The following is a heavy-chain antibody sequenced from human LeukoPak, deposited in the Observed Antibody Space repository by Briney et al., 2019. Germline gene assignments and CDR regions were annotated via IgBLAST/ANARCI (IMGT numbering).Heavy chain of an antibody. J-gene: IGHJ4*02. CDR3: ASRNVGVATYRIDY. V-gene: IGHV3-48*03. Sequence: GGSLRLSCAAFGFTFSNYEMNWVRQAPGKGLEWVSYISRSGSTIYYADSVKGRFTISRDNARNSLFLQMNSLRDEDTAVYYCASRNVGVATYRIDYWGRGTLVTVPS. CDR2: ISRSGSTI. D-gene: IGHD5-12*01. CDR1: GFTFSNYE.